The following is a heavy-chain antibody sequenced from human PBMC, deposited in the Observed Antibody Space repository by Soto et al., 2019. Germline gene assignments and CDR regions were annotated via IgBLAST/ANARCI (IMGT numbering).Heavy chain of an antibody. CDR1: GFTFSSYA. J-gene: IGHJ4*02. D-gene: IGHD3-16*02. CDR2: ISGSGGST. CDR3: AKGRDSIWGSYRYPTYFDY. V-gene: IGHV3-23*01. Sequence: EVQLLESGGGLVQPGGSLRLSCAASGFTFSSYAMSWVRQAPGKGLEWVSAISGSGGSTYYADSVKGRFTISRDNSKNTLYLQMNSLRAEDTAVYYCAKGRDSIWGSYRYPTYFDYWGQGTLVTVSS.